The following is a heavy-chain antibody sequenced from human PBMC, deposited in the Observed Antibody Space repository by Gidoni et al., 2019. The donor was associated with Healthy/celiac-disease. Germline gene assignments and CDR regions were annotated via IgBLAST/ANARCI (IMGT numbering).Heavy chain of an antibody. CDR2: IYSGGST. J-gene: IGHJ6*02. D-gene: IGHD4-17*01. CDR3: ARFHTVTTQNYYYYYGMDV. Sequence: VRQAPGKGLEWVSVIYSGGSTYYADSVKGRFTISRDNSKNTLYLQMNSLRAEDTAVYYCARFHTVTTQNYYYYYGMDVWGQGTTVTVSS. V-gene: IGHV3-53*01.